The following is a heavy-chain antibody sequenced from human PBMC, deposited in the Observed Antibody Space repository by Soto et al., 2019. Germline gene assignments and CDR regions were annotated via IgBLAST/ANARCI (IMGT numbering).Heavy chain of an antibody. D-gene: IGHD6-19*01. CDR1: GGSISSYY. V-gene: IGHV4-59*08. CDR3: ASYPGIAVAGTNYYYGMDV. Sequence: SETLSLTCTVSGGSISSYYWSWIRQPPGKGLEWIGYIYYSGSTYYNPSLKSRVTISVDTSKNQFSLKLSSVTAADTAVYYCASYPGIAVAGTNYYYGMDVWGQGTTVTVSS. J-gene: IGHJ6*02. CDR2: IYYSGST.